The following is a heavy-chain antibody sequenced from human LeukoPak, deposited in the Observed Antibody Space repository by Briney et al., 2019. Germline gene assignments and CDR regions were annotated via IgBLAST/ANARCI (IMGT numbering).Heavy chain of an antibody. CDR2: ISGSGGST. D-gene: IGHD1-26*01. CDR1: GFTFSSYA. Sequence: PGGSLRLSCAASGFTFSSYAMSWVRQAPGKGLEWVSTISGSGGSTYYADSVKGRFTISRDNSKNTLYLQMNSLRAEDTAVYYCTACRIVGATVDYRGQGTLVTVSS. J-gene: IGHJ4*02. CDR3: TACRIVGATVDY. V-gene: IGHV3-23*01.